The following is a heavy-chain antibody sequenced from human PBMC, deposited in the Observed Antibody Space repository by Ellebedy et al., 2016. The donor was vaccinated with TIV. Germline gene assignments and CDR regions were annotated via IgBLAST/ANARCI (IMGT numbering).Heavy chain of an antibody. D-gene: IGHD1-1*01. CDR3: AKDRHFQPDNFHHYYMDA. Sequence: GRSLRLSXVASGFSFSFYGMHWVRQAPGKGLEWVAVIWFDGSNNFYVDSVRGRFTISRDNSKNTVNLQMNSLRADDTAVYYCAKDRHFQPDNFHHYYMDAWGRGTTVTVSS. CDR2: IWFDGSNN. J-gene: IGHJ6*03. V-gene: IGHV3-33*06. CDR1: GFSFSFYG.